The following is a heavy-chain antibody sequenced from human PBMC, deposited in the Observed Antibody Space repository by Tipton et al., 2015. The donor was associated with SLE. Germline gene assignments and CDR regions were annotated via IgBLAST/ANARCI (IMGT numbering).Heavy chain of an antibody. CDR2: IRSKRTNYAT. CDR3: ARDLWNPDI. D-gene: IGHD1-1*01. Sequence: SLRLSCATSGFNFNDSPIHWVRQASGRGLEWVGHIRSKRTNYATAYGVSVEGRFTISRDNAQNSLYLQMDSLRAEDTAVYYCARDLWNPDIWGQGTMVTVSS. V-gene: IGHV3-73*01. J-gene: IGHJ3*02. CDR1: GFNFNDSP.